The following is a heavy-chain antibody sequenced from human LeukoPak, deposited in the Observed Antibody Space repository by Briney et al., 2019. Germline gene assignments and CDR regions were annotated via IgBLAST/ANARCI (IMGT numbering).Heavy chain of an antibody. CDR1: GFTFSSYW. CDR2: IKQDGSEK. J-gene: IGHJ4*02. CDR3: ARDAYKQLVFDY. V-gene: IGHV3-7*03. Sequence: PGGSLRLSCAASGFTFSSYWMSWVRQAPGRGLEWVANIKQDGSEKYYVDSVKGRFTISRDNAKNSLYLQMNSLRAEGTAVYYCARDAYKQLVFDYWGQGTLVTVSS. D-gene: IGHD6-13*01.